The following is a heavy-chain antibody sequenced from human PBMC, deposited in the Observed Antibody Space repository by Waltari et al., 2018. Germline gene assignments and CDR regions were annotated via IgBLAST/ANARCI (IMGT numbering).Heavy chain of an antibody. V-gene: IGHV1-69*13. Sequence: QVQLVQSGAEVKKPGSSVKVSCKASGGSFTNNGISWVRQAPGQGFEWLGGIIPIFETANYAQKFQGRVTITADKSTTTAYMELSSLRSEDTAIYYCVRRDAEKDYYESSYGFDIWGQGTMVTVSS. J-gene: IGHJ3*02. CDR2: IIPIFETA. CDR1: GGSFTNNG. CDR3: VRRDAEKDYYESSYGFDI. D-gene: IGHD3-22*01.